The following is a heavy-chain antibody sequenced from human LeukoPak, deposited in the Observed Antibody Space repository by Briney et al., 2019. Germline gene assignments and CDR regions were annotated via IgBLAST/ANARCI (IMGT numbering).Heavy chain of an antibody. Sequence: GGSLRLSCAASGFTFSGSGMHWVRQASGRGLEWVGRIRSKANSYATAYAASVKGRFTISRDDSKNTAYLQMNSLKAEDTAVYYCARGLSPHAFDIWGQGTMVTVSS. D-gene: IGHD3-16*01. CDR2: IRSKANSYAT. CDR1: GFTFSGSG. CDR3: ARGLSPHAFDI. J-gene: IGHJ3*02. V-gene: IGHV3-73*01.